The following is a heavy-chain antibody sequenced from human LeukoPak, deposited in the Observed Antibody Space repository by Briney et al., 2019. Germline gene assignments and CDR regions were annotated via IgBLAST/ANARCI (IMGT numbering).Heavy chain of an antibody. D-gene: IGHD5-12*01. Sequence: PGGSLRLSCAASGFTFSSYGMHWVRQAPGKGLEWVAVISYDGSNKYYADSVKGRFTISRDNSKNTLYLQMNSLRAEDTAVYYCAKDGGSGYSGYDYVYWGQGTLVTVSS. CDR3: AKDGGSGYSGYDYVY. V-gene: IGHV3-30*18. CDR1: GFTFSSYG. CDR2: ISYDGSNK. J-gene: IGHJ4*02.